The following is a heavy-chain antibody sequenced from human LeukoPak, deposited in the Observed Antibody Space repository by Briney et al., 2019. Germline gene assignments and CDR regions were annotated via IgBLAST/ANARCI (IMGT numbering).Heavy chain of an antibody. CDR3: ARPFCTNGVCYLAY. Sequence: KPSETLSLTCTVSGDSISTRTYHWGWIRQPPGKGLEWIGSIYYSGSTYYNPSLKSRVTISVDTSKNQFSLKLSSVTAADTAVYYCARPFCTNGVCYLAYWGQGTLVTVSS. J-gene: IGHJ4*02. V-gene: IGHV4-39*01. D-gene: IGHD2-8*01. CDR1: GDSISTRTYH. CDR2: IYYSGST.